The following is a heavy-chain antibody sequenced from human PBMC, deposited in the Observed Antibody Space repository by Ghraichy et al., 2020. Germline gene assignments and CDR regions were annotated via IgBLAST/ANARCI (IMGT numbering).Heavy chain of an antibody. CDR3: ARGGINHGFDI. V-gene: IGHV3-74*01. D-gene: IGHD2-15*01. CDR2: INSEGTNI. CDR1: GFTFSTYW. J-gene: IGHJ3*02. Sequence: GSLRLSCVASGFTFSTYWMHWVRQAPGKGLMWVSRINSEGTNIIYADSVKGRFTVSRDNAKNTVYLQMNSLRAEDTAEYYCARGGINHGFDIWGQGTMVTVSS.